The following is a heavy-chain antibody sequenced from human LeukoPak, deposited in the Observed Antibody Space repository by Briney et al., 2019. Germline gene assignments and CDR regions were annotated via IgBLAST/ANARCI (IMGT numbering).Heavy chain of an antibody. V-gene: IGHV3-48*03. D-gene: IGHD5-12*01. J-gene: IGHJ4*02. CDR2: FAGSDTTT. CDR1: GFDFSAYE. Sequence: GGSLRLSCAASGFDFSAYEMNWVRQAPGKGLEWVSYFAGSDTTTYYADSVKGRFTISRDNAKNLLYLQMSSLRAEDTALYYCTTLGYHLDSWGQGTLVTVSS. CDR3: TTLGYHLDS.